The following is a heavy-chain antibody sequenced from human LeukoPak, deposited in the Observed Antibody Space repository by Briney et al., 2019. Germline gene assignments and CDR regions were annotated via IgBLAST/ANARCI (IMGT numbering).Heavy chain of an antibody. D-gene: IGHD5-18*01. CDR1: GFTVSSNY. J-gene: IGHJ4*02. Sequence: GGSLGLSCAASGFTVSSNYMSWVRQAPGKGLEWVSVIYSGGSTYYADSVKGRFTISRDNSKNTLYLQMNSLRAEDTAVYYCARGGGRYSYGYADAGLDYWGQGTLVTVSS. CDR3: ARGGGRYSYGYADAGLDY. V-gene: IGHV3-53*01. CDR2: IYSGGST.